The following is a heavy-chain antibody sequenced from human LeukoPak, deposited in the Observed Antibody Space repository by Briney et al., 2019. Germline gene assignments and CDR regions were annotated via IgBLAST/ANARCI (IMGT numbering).Heavy chain of an antibody. CDR1: GGSFSGYY. CDR3: ARLTGEGNWFDP. Sequence: PSETLSLTCAVYGGSFSGYYWSWIRQPPGKGLEWIGYMYHSGSTNYNPSLKSRVTISVDTSKNQFSLKLSSVTAADTAVYYCARLTGEGNWFDPWGQGTLVTVSS. D-gene: IGHD7-27*01. CDR2: MYHSGST. V-gene: IGHV4-59*08. J-gene: IGHJ5*02.